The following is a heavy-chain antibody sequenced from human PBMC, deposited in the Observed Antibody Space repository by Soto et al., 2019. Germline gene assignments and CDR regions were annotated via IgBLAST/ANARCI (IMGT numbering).Heavy chain of an antibody. V-gene: IGHV3-7*03. J-gene: IGHJ4*02. CDR1: GFSFSFYW. CDR3: ARDEAIDY. Sequence: LRLSCAASGFSFSFYWMSWVRQAPGKGLEWVANIKQDGGTQYYVDSVKGRFTISRDNAKNSLYLQMNNLRADDTAVYYCARDEAIDYWGQGTLVTVSS. CDR2: IKQDGGTQ.